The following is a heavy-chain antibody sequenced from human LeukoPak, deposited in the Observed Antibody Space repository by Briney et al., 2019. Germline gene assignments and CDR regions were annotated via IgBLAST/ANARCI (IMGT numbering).Heavy chain of an antibody. Sequence: GGSLRLSCAASGFTFSSYEMNWVRQAPGKGLEWVSYISSSGSTMYYADSVQGRFTISRDNAKNSLYLQVNSLRAEDTAVYYCARERNSYFDYWGQGTLVTVSS. D-gene: IGHD1-14*01. CDR1: GFTFSSYE. CDR3: ARERNSYFDY. J-gene: IGHJ4*02. V-gene: IGHV3-48*03. CDR2: ISSSGSTM.